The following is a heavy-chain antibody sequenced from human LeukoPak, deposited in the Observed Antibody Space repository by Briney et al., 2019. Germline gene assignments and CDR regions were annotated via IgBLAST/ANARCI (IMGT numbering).Heavy chain of an antibody. J-gene: IGHJ4*02. CDR3: AKDVEATISSGGYYFDQ. V-gene: IGHV3-23*01. Sequence: PGGSLRLSCAASGFTLSSYALRWVRQAPGKGLEWVSASSASDGSAYYADSVKGRFTISRDNSRNSLYLRMNRLRPEDTAVYFCAKDVEATISSGGYYFDQWGQGTLVTVSS. D-gene: IGHD5-12*01. CDR2: SSASDGSA. CDR1: GFTLSSYA.